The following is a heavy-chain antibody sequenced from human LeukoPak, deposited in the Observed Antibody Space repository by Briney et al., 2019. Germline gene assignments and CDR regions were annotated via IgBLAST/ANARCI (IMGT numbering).Heavy chain of an antibody. D-gene: IGHD4-23*01. Sequence: SVKVSCKASGGTFSSYAISWVRQAPGQGLEWMGGIIPTFGTANYAQKFQGRVTITADESTSTAYMELSSLRSEDTAVYYCATNIRDDYGGNSDYWGQGTLVTVSS. CDR2: IIPTFGTA. CDR3: ATNIRDDYGGNSDY. CDR1: GGTFSSYA. J-gene: IGHJ4*02. V-gene: IGHV1-69*01.